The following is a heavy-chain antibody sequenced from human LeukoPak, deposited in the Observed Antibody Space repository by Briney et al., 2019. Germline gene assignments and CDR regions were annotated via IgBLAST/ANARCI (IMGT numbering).Heavy chain of an antibody. V-gene: IGHV4-59*08. CDR2: IYYSGST. Sequence: SETLSLTCTVSGGSISSYYWSWIRQPPGKGLEWIGYIYYSGSTNYNPSLKSRVTISVDTSKNQFSPKLSSVTAADTAVYYCARLKYGDYPFDPWGQGTLVTVSS. CDR3: ARLKYGDYPFDP. CDR1: GGSISSYY. D-gene: IGHD4-17*01. J-gene: IGHJ5*02.